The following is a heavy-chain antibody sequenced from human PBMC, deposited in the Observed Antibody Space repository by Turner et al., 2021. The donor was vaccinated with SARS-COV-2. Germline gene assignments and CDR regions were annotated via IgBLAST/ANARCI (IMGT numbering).Heavy chain of an antibody. V-gene: IGHV3-23*01. CDR3: ARRNRETAQKAGSGSPLFDFDY. CDR2: IGSSDKDT. Sequence: EVQLLESGGGLVQPGGSLRLTCPAPECLFNSHAMSWVRKLPGKGLEWFSSIGSSDKDTYYAVTVKGRFTISRDNSKNTLYLQMNNLRAEDTALYYCARRNRETAQKAGSGSPLFDFDYWGQGTLVTVSS. CDR1: ECLFNSHA. J-gene: IGHJ4*02. D-gene: IGHD3-22*01.